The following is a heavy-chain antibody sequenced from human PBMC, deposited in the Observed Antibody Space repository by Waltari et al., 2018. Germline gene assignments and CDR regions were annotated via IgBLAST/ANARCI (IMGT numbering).Heavy chain of an antibody. V-gene: IGHV4-4*07. J-gene: IGHJ6*02. CDR2: IYTSGST. CDR3: ARDGGYCTNGVCYTPHYYYGMDV. Sequence: QVQLQESGPGLVKPSETLSLPCTVSGCSTSSYYWSWIRQPAGKGLSCIGRIYTSGSTNYNPSLKSRVTISVDKSKNQFSLKLSSVTAADTAVYYCARDGGYCTNGVCYTPHYYYGMDVWGQGTTVTVSS. CDR1: GCSTSSYY. D-gene: IGHD2-8*01.